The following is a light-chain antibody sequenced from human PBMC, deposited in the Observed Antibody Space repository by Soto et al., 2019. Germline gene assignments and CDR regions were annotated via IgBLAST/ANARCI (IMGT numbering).Light chain of an antibody. CDR3: QQYHSTPLT. V-gene: IGKV4-1*01. CDR1: QTVLYNFNSKNY. J-gene: IGKJ4*01. Sequence: DIVMTQSPDSLAVSLGERATINCKSSQTVLYNFNSKNYLAWYQQKPGQPPKLLIYWASTRESGVPDRISGSGSGTDFTLTISSLQAEDVAVYYCQQYHSTPLTFGGGTKVEI. CDR2: WAS.